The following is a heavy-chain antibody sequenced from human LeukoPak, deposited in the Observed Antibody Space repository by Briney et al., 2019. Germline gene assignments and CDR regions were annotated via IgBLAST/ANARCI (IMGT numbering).Heavy chain of an antibody. D-gene: IGHD2-2*01. CDR2: ISSSSSTI. J-gene: IGHJ4*02. Sequence: PGGSLRLSCAASGFSFHAYAMAWVRQAPGKGLEWVSYISSSSSTIYYADSVKGRFTISRDNAKNTLYLQMNSLRDEDTAVYYCARDLPAATAFDYWGQGTLVTVSS. CDR3: ARDLPAATAFDY. V-gene: IGHV3-48*02. CDR1: GFSFHAYA.